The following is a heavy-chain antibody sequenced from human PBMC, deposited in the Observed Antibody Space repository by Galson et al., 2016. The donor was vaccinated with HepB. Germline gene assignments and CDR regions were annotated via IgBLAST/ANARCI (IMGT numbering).Heavy chain of an antibody. CDR2: IYYIGST. CDR3: GRQKYCSGGSCLFKAPEY. V-gene: IGHV4-39*01. J-gene: IGHJ4*02. D-gene: IGHD2-15*01. CDR1: GGSFSSGFYY. Sequence: SETLSLTCTVSGGSFSSGFYYWGWFRQPPGKGLEWIGSIYYIGSTHYNASLQSRVTISGDTSNNQFSRKMYYVTAADTAVYYCGRQKYCSGGSCLFKAPEYWGPGALVAVTS.